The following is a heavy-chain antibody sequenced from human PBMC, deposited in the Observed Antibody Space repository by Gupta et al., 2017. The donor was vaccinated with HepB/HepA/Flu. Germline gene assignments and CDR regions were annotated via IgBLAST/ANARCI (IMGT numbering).Heavy chain of an antibody. D-gene: IGHD3-10*01. CDR2: INQDGSQR. Sequence: EVQVVESGGDLVQPGGSLRLSCAASGYTFTTYYMSWVRQAPGKGLEWVANINQDGSQRYYADSVKGRFTLSRDNAKNSVYLQMNSLRAEDTAIYYCARDIWPEDVWGKGTTVTVSS. CDR3: ARDIWPEDV. CDR1: GYTFTTYY. J-gene: IGHJ6*04. V-gene: IGHV3-7*01.